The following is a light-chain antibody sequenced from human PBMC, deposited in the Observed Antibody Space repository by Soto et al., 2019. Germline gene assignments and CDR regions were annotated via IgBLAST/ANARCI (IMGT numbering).Light chain of an antibody. CDR3: QQRSNCPRT. CDR2: DAS. J-gene: IGKJ1*01. V-gene: IGKV3-11*01. CDR1: QSISSY. Sequence: EIVLTHSPATLTLSPWEIATPSCGASQSISSYLAWYQQKPGPTPRLLIYDASNRTTDMPARFRGGGSGTDFTLIISSLEPEDFAVYYCQQRSNCPRTFGHGTKVDIK.